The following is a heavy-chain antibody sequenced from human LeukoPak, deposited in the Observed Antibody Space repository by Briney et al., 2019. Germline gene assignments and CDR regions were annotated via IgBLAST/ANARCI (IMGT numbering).Heavy chain of an antibody. CDR1: GFTSSNAW. CDR2: IKEDGTET. J-gene: IGHJ4*02. CDR3: AKEGRSLQTY. Sequence: GGSLRLSCAASGFTSSNAWMNWVRQAPGKGLEWVANIKEDGTETYYVDSVKGRFTISRDNAKNSLYLQMNSLRVEDTAVYYCAKEGRSLQTYWGQGTLVTVSS. D-gene: IGHD5-24*01. V-gene: IGHV3-7*03.